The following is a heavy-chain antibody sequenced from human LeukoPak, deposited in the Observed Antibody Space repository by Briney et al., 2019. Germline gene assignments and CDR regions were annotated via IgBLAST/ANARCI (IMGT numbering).Heavy chain of an antibody. CDR2: IYHSGST. D-gene: IGHD6-6*01. V-gene: IGHV4-59*01. CDR1: GASITTYY. Sequence: PSETLSLTCTVSGASITTYYWNWIRQPPGKGLEWIGYIYHSGSTNYNPSLKSRVTISLDASRNQFSLRLSSVTAADTAVYFCAREYSTSSEGDYFDYWGQGSLVTVSS. J-gene: IGHJ4*02. CDR3: AREYSTSSEGDYFDY.